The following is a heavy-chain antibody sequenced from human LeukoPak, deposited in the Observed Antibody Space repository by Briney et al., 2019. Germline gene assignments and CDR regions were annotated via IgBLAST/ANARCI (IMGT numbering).Heavy chain of an antibody. CDR1: GGSISNYY. J-gene: IGHJ5*02. CDR2: IFYNGIT. Sequence: SETLSLTCTVSGGSISNYYWSWLRQPPGKRLEWIGYIFYNGITTYHPSLKSRVTISLDTSRKQFSLKLNSVTAADTAAYYCARHAAAATNIWFDPWGQGTRVTVSS. D-gene: IGHD2-2*01. V-gene: IGHV4-59*08. CDR3: ARHAAAATNIWFDP.